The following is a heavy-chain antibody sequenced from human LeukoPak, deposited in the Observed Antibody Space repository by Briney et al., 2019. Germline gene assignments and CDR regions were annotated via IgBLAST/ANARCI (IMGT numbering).Heavy chain of an antibody. V-gene: IGHV1-58*01. D-gene: IGHD3-9*01. CDR1: GFTFTSSA. CDR2: IVVGGGNT. Sequence: TSVKVSCKASGFTFTSSAVQWVRQARGQRLEWIGWIVVGGGNTNYAQKFQERVTITRDMSTSTAYMELSSLRSEDTAVYYCAAGGYDILTGYYESDPWGQGTLVTVSS. CDR3: AAGGYDILTGYYESDP. J-gene: IGHJ5*02.